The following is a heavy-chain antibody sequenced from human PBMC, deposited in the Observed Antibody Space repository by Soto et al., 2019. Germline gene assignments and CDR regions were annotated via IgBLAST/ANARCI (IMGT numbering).Heavy chain of an antibody. Sequence: PGGSLRLSCAASGFTFSSYGMHWVRQAPGKGLEWVAVISYDGSNKYYADSVKGRFTISRDNSKNTLYLQMNSLRAEDTAVFYCAKGLSRLLLLQQDSDSGLDYWGQGTLVTVSS. CDR2: ISYDGSNK. CDR1: GFTFSSYG. D-gene: IGHD2-15*01. J-gene: IGHJ4*02. V-gene: IGHV3-30*18. CDR3: AKGLSRLLLLQQDSDSGLDY.